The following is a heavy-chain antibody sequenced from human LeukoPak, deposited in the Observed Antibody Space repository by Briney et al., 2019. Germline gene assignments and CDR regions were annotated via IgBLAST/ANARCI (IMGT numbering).Heavy chain of an antibody. J-gene: IGHJ4*02. D-gene: IGHD2-15*01. V-gene: IGHV1-18*04. Sequence: ASVKVSCKPSGYTFTSFGISWVRQAPGQGLERMGWIGAYNGDTNYAQKFQGRVTMTTDTSTSTAYMDLRSLRSDDTAVYYCTRDHCRGDNCPSFDYGGQGTLVTVSS. CDR1: GYTFTSFG. CDR3: TRDHCRGDNCPSFDY. CDR2: IGAYNGDT.